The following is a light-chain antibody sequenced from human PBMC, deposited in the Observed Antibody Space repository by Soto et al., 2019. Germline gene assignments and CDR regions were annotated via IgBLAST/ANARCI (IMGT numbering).Light chain of an antibody. Sequence: EIVLTQSPGTLSLSPGERATLSCRASQSVGRNLAWYQQKPGQAPSLLIYGASSRATGIPDRFSGSGSGTDFTLTISTLEPEDFAVYYCQQYGSSTTITFGQGTRWRL. V-gene: IGKV3-20*01. CDR3: QQYGSSTTIT. J-gene: IGKJ5*01. CDR2: GAS. CDR1: QSVGRN.